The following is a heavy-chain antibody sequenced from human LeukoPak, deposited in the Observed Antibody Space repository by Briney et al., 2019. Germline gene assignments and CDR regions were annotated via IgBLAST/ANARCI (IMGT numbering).Heavy chain of an antibody. J-gene: IGHJ6*03. D-gene: IGHD3-10*01. CDR1: RFTFSSYA. CDR2: ISGSGGST. Sequence: PGGSLRLSCAASRFTFSSYAMSWVRQAPGKGLEWVSAISGSGGSTYYADSVKGRFTISRDNSKNTLYLQMNSLRAEDTAVYYCAKDLWSFGNYYYMDVWGKGTTVTVSS. CDR3: AKDLWSFGNYYYMDV. V-gene: IGHV3-23*01.